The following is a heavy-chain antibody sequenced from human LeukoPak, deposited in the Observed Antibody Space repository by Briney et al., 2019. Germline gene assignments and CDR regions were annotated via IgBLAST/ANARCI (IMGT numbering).Heavy chain of an antibody. V-gene: IGHV4-59*08. D-gene: IGHD3-16*02. CDR1: GGSISSYY. CDR3: ARHGGRYDYVWGSYRLRWASDY. J-gene: IGHJ4*02. CDR2: IYYSGST. Sequence: SETLSLTCTVSGGSISSYYWSWIRQPPGKGLEWIGYIYYSGSTNYNPSLKSRVTISVDTSKNQFSLKLSSVTAADTAVYYCARHGGRYDYVWGSYRLRWASDYWGQGTLVTVSS.